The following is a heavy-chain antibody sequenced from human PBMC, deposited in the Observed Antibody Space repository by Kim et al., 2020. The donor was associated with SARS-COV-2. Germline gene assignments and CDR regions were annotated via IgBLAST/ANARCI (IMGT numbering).Heavy chain of an antibody. CDR1: GGSISSSNYY. Sequence: SETLSLTCTVSGGSISSSNYYWAWIRQPPGKGLEWIGNIYYSGGTYYNPSLRSRVTISLDTSKNQFSLKLSSVTAADTAVYYCARGKKVATETDSWGQGTLVTVSS. CDR3: ARGKKVATETDS. J-gene: IGHJ4*02. D-gene: IGHD5-12*01. V-gene: IGHV4-39*01. CDR2: IYYSGGT.